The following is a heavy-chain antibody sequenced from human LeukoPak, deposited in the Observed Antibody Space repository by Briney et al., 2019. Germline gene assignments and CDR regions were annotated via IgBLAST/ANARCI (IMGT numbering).Heavy chain of an antibody. CDR2: ISSSSSTI. CDR1: GFTFSSYE. J-gene: IGHJ1*01. CDR3: ARAHAYYYDSSGYYYP. Sequence: GGSLRLSCAASGFTFSSYEMNWVRQAPGKGLEWVSYISSSSSTIYYADSVKGRFTISRDNAKNSLYLQMNSLRAEDTAVYYCARAHAYYYDSSGYYYPWGQGTLVTVSS. D-gene: IGHD3-22*01. V-gene: IGHV3-48*01.